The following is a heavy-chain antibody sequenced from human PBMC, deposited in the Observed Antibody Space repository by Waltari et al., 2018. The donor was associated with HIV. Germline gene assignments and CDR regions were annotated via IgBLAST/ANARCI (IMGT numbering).Heavy chain of an antibody. D-gene: IGHD3-10*01. CDR2: INHNGRS. J-gene: IGHJ5*02. CDR3: ARESRRRIRQGGINWFDP. CDR1: GGSLTDFY. Sequence: QVHLQQWGAGQLTASETLSLTCAVYGGSLTDFYWRWLRQCPGRGLEWIAEINHNGRSDFNPYRKSRITIAIDPPKNQFSFTLKSVTDADTGVYFCARESRRRIRQGGINWFDPWGQGTPVNVRS. V-gene: IGHV4-34*01.